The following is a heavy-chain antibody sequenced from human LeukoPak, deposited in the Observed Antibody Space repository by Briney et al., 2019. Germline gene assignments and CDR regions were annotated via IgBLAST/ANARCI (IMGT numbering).Heavy chain of an antibody. D-gene: IGHD6-19*01. J-gene: IGHJ5*02. CDR3: ARDLLQWQTNNWLAP. V-gene: IGHV1-18*01. CDR1: GYRFTNYG. CDR2: TSAYNGDT. Sequence: ASVTVSCKISGYRFTNYGINWVRQAPGQGLEWMGWTSAYNGDTKYGQKFQGRLTMTTDTSTSTAYMDLRSLRSDDTAVYYCARDLLQWQTNNWLAPWGQGTLVTVSS.